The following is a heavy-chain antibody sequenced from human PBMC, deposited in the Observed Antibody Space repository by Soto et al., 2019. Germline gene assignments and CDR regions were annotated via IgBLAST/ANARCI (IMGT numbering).Heavy chain of an antibody. CDR1: GFTFSSYW. J-gene: IGHJ4*02. CDR3: AKNLEWSGNDY. CDR2: IHPDGSGR. V-gene: IGHV3-7*01. D-gene: IGHD3-3*01. Sequence: EVQLVESGGGLVLPGASLRLSCTTSGFTFSSYWMTWVRQAPGKGLEWVANIHPDGSGRNYGDSVRGRFTISRDNAKNSLFLEMNSLRVDDTAVYYCAKNLEWSGNDYWGQGTLVTVSS.